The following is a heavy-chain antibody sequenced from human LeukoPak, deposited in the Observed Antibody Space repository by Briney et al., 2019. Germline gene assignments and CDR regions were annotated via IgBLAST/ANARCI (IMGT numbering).Heavy chain of an antibody. CDR1: GYTFTSYD. D-gene: IGHD3-22*01. CDR3: ARDGQRYYYDSSGYPRYFDY. CDR2: MNPNSGNT. J-gene: IGHJ4*02. Sequence: ASVTVSFTASGYTFTSYDINWVRQATGQGLEWMGWMNPNSGNTGYAQKFQGRVTMTTDTSTSTAYMELRSLRSDDTAVYYCARDGQRYYYDSSGYPRYFDYWGQGTLVTVSS. V-gene: IGHV1-8*01.